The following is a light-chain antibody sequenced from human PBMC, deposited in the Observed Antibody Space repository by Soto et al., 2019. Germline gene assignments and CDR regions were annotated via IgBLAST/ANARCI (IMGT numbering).Light chain of an antibody. J-gene: IGKJ2*01. Sequence: EIVMAQSPATLSVSPGERATLSCRASQSISSNLAWYQQRPGQAPRLLIYGASTRATGIPARFSGSGSGTEFTLTICSLQSEDSAVYYCQQYNNWLTFGQGTKLEIK. CDR2: GAS. V-gene: IGKV3-15*01. CDR3: QQYNNWLT. CDR1: QSISSN.